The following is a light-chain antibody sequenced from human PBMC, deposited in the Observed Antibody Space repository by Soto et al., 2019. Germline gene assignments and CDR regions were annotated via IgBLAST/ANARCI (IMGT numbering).Light chain of an antibody. CDR3: QQRHMWPIT. CDR1: QSFRGP. V-gene: IGKV3-11*01. CDR2: DAY. Sequence: VFPHSPVTLHFPPWESATPSFGAKQSFRGPLAWYQQKPGQAPRLLIYDAYNRATGIPPRFSGSGSGTDFTLTISSLEPEDSAVYYCQQRHMWPITFGQGTRLEI. J-gene: IGKJ5*01.